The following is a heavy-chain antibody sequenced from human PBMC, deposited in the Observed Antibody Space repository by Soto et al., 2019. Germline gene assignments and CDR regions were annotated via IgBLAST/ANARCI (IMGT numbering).Heavy chain of an antibody. Sequence: QVQLVQSGAEVKKPGASVKVSCKASGYTFTGYYMHWVRQAPGQGLEWMGWINPNSGGTNYAQKFQGRVTMTRDTSISTASMELRRLRSDDTAVYYWARDSDSSSSPFDYWGQGNLVTVSS. CDR3: ARDSDSSSSPFDY. V-gene: IGHV1-2*02. J-gene: IGHJ4*02. D-gene: IGHD6-6*01. CDR1: GYTFTGYY. CDR2: INPNSGGT.